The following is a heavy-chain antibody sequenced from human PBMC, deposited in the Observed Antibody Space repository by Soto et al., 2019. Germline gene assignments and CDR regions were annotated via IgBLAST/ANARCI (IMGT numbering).Heavy chain of an antibody. CDR1: GYIFTDYY. Sequence: ASVKVSCKASGYIFTDYYMHWVRQAPGQELGWMGRINPNSGGTNYAQKIQDRVTMTRDTSASTAYMELRSLRSDDTAAYYCARDSRAYIVVVPASVPVDYWGQGTLVTVSS. CDR3: ARDSRAYIVVVPASVPVDY. D-gene: IGHD2-2*01. J-gene: IGHJ4*02. V-gene: IGHV1-2*06. CDR2: INPNSGGT.